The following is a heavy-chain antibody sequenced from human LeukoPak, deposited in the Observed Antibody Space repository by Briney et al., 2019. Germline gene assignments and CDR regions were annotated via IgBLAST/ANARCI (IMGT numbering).Heavy chain of an antibody. CDR2: ISYDGSNK. D-gene: IGHD3-3*01. Sequence: GSLRLSCAASGFTFSSYSMHWVRQAPGKGLEWVAVISYDGSNKYYADSVKGRFTISRDNSKNTLYLQMNSLRAEDTAVYYCARDGGFLEWSMGGFDYWGQGTLVTVSS. J-gene: IGHJ4*02. V-gene: IGHV3-30*01. CDR3: ARDGGFLEWSMGGFDY. CDR1: GFTFSSYS.